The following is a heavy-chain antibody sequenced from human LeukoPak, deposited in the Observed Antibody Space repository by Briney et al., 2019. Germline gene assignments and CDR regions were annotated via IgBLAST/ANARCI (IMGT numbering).Heavy chain of an antibody. J-gene: IGHJ3*02. Sequence: PGGSVRLSCEISGFTFSRFAMNWVRQAPGQGLEWISIISGSGSSAYYADSVKGRFIVSRDNFKNTVNLEMSSLRVEDTAVYYCVPEGFDIWGQGKMVTVSS. CDR1: GFTFSRFA. CDR2: ISGSGSSA. CDR3: VPEGFDI. V-gene: IGHV3-23*01.